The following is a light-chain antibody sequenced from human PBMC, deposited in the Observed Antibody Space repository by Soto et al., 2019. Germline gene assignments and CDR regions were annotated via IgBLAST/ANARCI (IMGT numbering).Light chain of an antibody. Sequence: QSALTQPASVSGSPGQSITISCTETSRDVGSYNLVSWYQQHPGNAPKLIIYEGTKRPSGVSYRFSGSKSGNTASLTISGLQEEDECDYHWCSFAGSSTYVFATGPKVTVL. CDR1: SRDVGSYNL. J-gene: IGLJ1*01. CDR3: CSFAGSSTYV. V-gene: IGLV2-23*01. CDR2: EGT.